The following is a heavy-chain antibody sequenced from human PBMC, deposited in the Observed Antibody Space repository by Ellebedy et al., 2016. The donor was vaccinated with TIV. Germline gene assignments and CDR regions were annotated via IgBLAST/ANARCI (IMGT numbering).Heavy chain of an antibody. Sequence: MPSETLSLTCTVSGDSISSYYWSWIRQPPGKGLEWIGNIYYSGSTNYNPSLKSRVTISVDTSKNQFSLKLNSVTPADTAVYYCATTDDLYGMDVWGQGTTVTVSS. CDR3: ATTDDLYGMDV. J-gene: IGHJ6*02. CDR2: IYYSGST. CDR1: GDSISSYY. D-gene: IGHD1-1*01. V-gene: IGHV4-59*01.